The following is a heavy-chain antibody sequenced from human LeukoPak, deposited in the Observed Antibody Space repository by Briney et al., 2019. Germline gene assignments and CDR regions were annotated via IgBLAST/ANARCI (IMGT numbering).Heavy chain of an antibody. CDR2: INPNSGGT. Sequence: ASVKVSCKASGYTFTGYYMHWVRQAPGQGLEWMGRINPNSGGTNYAQKFQGRVTMTRDTSISTAYMELSRLRSDDTAVYYCARVCSSGYYYVYWGQGTLVTVSS. V-gene: IGHV1-2*06. D-gene: IGHD3-22*01. CDR3: ARVCSSGYYYVY. J-gene: IGHJ4*02. CDR1: GYTFTGYY.